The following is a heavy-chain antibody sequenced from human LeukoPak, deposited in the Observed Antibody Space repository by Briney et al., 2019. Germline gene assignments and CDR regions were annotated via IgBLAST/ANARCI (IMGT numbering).Heavy chain of an antibody. CDR1: GFTFSSYA. CDR3: AKRPGYYESSGYYFDS. D-gene: IGHD3-22*01. Sequence: GGSLRPSCAASGFTFSSYAMSWVRQAPGKGLEWVSSISGSGGSTFYADSVKGRFTISRDNSKNTLDLQMNSLRAEDTAVYYCAKRPGYYESSGYYFDSWGQGTLVTVSS. J-gene: IGHJ4*02. CDR2: ISGSGGST. V-gene: IGHV3-23*01.